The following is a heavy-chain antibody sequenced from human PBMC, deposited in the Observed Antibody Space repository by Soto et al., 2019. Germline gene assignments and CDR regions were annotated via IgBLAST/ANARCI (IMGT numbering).Heavy chain of an antibody. Sequence: ASVKVSCKTSGYTFSNYGITWVRQAPGQPLEWLGWISLYSDGTNYAQKFQGRVSMTTDTSTTTAYMELRSLRSDDTTVYYCARVVPGAEAWFGTWGQGTLVTVSS. D-gene: IGHD2-2*01. CDR1: GYTFSNYG. CDR3: ARVVPGAEAWFGT. V-gene: IGHV1-18*01. CDR2: ISLYSDGT. J-gene: IGHJ5*02.